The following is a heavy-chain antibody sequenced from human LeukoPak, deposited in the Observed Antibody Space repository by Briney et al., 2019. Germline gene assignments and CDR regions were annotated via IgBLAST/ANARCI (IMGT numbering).Heavy chain of an antibody. Sequence: SETLSLTCSVSGDSVSSYYWTWIRLSPGKGLEWIGYIYYSGSTNYNPSLKSRVTISIDTSKNQFSLKLNSVTDADTAVYYCAKGEQLVYFDYWGQGTLVTVSS. CDR1: GDSVSSYY. CDR3: AKGEQLVYFDY. D-gene: IGHD6-13*01. J-gene: IGHJ4*02. CDR2: IYYSGST. V-gene: IGHV4-59*02.